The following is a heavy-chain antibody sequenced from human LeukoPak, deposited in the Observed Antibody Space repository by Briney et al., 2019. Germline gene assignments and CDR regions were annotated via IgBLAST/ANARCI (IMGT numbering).Heavy chain of an antibody. CDR2: ISYDGSNK. CDR3: ASYYDFWSGYAPD. J-gene: IGHJ4*02. CDR1: GFTFSSYA. D-gene: IGHD3-3*01. Sequence: GRSLRLSCAASGFTFSSYAMHWVRQAPGKGLEWVAVISYDGSNKYYADSVKGRFTISRDNSKNTLYLQTNSLRAEDTAVYYCASYYDFWSGYAPDWGQGTLVTVSS. V-gene: IGHV3-30-3*01.